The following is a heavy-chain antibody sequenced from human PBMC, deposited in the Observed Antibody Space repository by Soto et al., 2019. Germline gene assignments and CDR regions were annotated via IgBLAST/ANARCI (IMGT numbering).Heavy chain of an antibody. CDR2: ISQDGAIA. CDR1: GFAFGSYW. D-gene: IGHD1-1*01. J-gene: IGHJ4*02. Sequence: VQLVESGGGLVQPGGSLRLSCAASGFAFGSYWMHWVRQAPGKGLVWVSRISQDGAIATQADSVTGRFTISRDNAKNPLVLQMTSLRAADAAVYYCLRDQRHWNEFADQWGQGTLVTVSS. CDR3: LRDQRHWNEFADQ. V-gene: IGHV3-74*01.